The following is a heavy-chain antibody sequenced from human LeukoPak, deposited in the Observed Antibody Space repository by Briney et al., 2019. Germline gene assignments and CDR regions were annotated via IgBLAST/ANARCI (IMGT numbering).Heavy chain of an antibody. D-gene: IGHD3-3*01. J-gene: IGHJ6*03. CDR3: AREVLGAVVDFNYYYYYMDV. V-gene: IGHV3-21*01. CDR2: ISSSSSYI. Sequence: PGGSLRLSCAASGFTFSTYSMNWVRQAPGKGLEWVSSISSSSSYIYYADSVKGRFTISRDNAKKSVYLQMNSLRAEDTAVYYCAREVLGAVVDFNYYYYYMDVWGKGTTVTVSS. CDR1: GFTFSTYS.